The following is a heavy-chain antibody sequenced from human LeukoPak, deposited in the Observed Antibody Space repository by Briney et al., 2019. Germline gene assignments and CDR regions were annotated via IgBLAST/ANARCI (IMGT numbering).Heavy chain of an antibody. CDR2: ISGDGVST. CDR3: AKDVGPEYFQH. Sequence: PGGSLRLSCAASGFTSDDYAMHWVRQAPGKGLEWVSPISGDGVSTYYADSVKGRFTISRDNSKNSLYLQMNSLRTEDTALYYCAKDVGPEYFQHWGQGTLVTVSS. J-gene: IGHJ1*01. CDR1: GFTSDDYA. V-gene: IGHV3-43*02.